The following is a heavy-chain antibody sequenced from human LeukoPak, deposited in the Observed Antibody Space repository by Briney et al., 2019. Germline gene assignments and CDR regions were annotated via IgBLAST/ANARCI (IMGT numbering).Heavy chain of an antibody. CDR3: ARDGYGSGSYGWFDP. J-gene: IGHJ5*02. D-gene: IGHD3-10*01. V-gene: IGHV4-59*01. CDR2: IYSGST. CDR1: GASITSSY. Sequence: SETLSLTWSVSGASITSSYWSWIRQTPGKGLEWIGNIYSGSTNYNPSFESRVSVSLDTSKNQISLRLTSVTAADTALYYCARDGYGSGSYGWFDPWGQGTLVTVSS.